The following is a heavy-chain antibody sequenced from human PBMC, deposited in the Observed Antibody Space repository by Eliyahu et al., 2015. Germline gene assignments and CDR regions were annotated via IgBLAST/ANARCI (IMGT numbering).Heavy chain of an antibody. V-gene: IGHV7-4-1*02. CDR2: IDSNTGNP. CDR3: VRKKLCPPTNCYRTFDY. CDR1: XXTFTXYN. D-gene: IGHD2-21*01. J-gene: IGHJ4*02. Sequence: QVQLEQSGSELKXPGASVKVSCKXSXXTFTXYNLXXVRQAPGQGLEWMGWIDSNTGNPRYAQGFTGRFVFSLDTSVSTAYLQITSLKTEDTAVYYCVRKKLCPPTNCYRTFDYWGQGTLVTVSA.